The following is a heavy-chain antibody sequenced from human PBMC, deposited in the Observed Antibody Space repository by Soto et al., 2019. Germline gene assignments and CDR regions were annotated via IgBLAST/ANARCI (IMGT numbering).Heavy chain of an antibody. CDR3: AKVELRGVIIKSWFDP. Sequence: EVQLVESGGGLVQPGRSLRLSCAASGFTFDDYAMHWVRQAPGKGLEWVSGISWNSGGIAYADSVKGRFTISRDNAKNSMYLQINRLRAEDTALYYCAKVELRGVIIKSWFDPWGQGTLVTVSS. D-gene: IGHD3-10*01. CDR1: GFTFDDYA. CDR2: ISWNSGGI. J-gene: IGHJ5*02. V-gene: IGHV3-9*01.